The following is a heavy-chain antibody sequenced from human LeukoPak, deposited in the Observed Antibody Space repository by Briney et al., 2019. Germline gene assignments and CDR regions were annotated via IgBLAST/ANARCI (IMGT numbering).Heavy chain of an antibody. D-gene: IGHD3-22*01. V-gene: IGHV1-8*01. CDR3: ARLVDYYDSSGYENVFDI. CDR1: GYTFTSYD. J-gene: IGHJ3*02. CDR2: MNPNSGNT. Sequence: ASVKVSCKASGYTFTSYDINWVRQATGQGLEWMGWMNPNSGNTGYAQKFQGRVTMTRNTSISTAYMELSSLRSEDTAVYYCARLVDYYDSSGYENVFDIWGQGTMVTVSS.